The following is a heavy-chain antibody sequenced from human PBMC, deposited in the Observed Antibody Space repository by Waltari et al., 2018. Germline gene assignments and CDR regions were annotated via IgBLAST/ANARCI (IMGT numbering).Heavy chain of an antibody. D-gene: IGHD3-22*01. CDR3: ARDPDRDAFDI. Sequence: QVQLVQSGAQVQKPGASVKVSFKASAYTFTGYYMHWVRQAPGQGLEWMGRINPNSGGTNYAQKFQGRVTMTRDTSISTAYMVLSRLRSDDTAVYYCARDPDRDAFDIWGQGTMVTVSS. CDR1: AYTFTGYY. V-gene: IGHV1-2*06. CDR2: INPNSGGT. J-gene: IGHJ3*02.